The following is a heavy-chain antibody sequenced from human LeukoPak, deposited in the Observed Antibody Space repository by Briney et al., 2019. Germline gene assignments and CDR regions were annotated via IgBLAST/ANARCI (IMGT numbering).Heavy chain of an antibody. J-gene: IGHJ6*04. CDR2: IWYDGSNK. D-gene: IGHD5-18*01. Sequence: PGRSLRLSCAASGFTFSSYGMHWVRQAPGKGLEWVAVIWYDGSNKYYADSVKGRFTISRDNSKNTLYLQMNSLRAEDTAVYYCAREGGQLWSPYYYYGMDVWGKGTTVTVSS. V-gene: IGHV3-33*01. CDR1: GFTFSSYG. CDR3: AREGGQLWSPYYYYGMDV.